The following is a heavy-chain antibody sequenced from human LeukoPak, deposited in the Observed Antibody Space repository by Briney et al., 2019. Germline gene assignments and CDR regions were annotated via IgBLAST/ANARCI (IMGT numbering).Heavy chain of an antibody. J-gene: IGHJ4*02. Sequence: PSETLSLTCTVSGGSINSYYWSWIRQPPGKGLEWIGYIYYSGSTNYNPSLKSRVTTSVDTSQNQFSLKLTSVTAADTAVYYCARARCGTCVFDYWGQGTLVTVSS. CDR3: ARARCGTCVFDY. D-gene: IGHD2-15*01. CDR2: IYYSGST. V-gene: IGHV4-59*01. CDR1: GGSINSYY.